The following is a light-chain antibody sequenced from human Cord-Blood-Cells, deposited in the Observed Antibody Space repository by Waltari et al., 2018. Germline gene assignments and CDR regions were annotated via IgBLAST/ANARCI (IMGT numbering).Light chain of an antibody. CDR1: QRISSY. CDR3: QQLNSYPRT. Sequence: IQLTQSPSSLSSSVGDRVTITCRHSQRISSYLAWYQQKPGKAAKLLIYAASTLQSGSPSRFSGSGSGTDFTLSISSLQPEDFATYDCQQLNSYPRTFGQGTKLEIK. J-gene: IGKJ2*01. CDR2: AAS. V-gene: IGKV1-9*01.